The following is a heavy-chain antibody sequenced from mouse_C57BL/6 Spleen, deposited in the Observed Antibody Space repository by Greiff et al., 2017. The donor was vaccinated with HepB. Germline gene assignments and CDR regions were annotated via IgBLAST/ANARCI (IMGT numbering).Heavy chain of an antibody. J-gene: IGHJ3*01. CDR1: GFTFSDYG. CDR2: ISSGSSTI. V-gene: IGHV5-17*01. CDR3: ARLPYDYEAWFAY. Sequence: DVHLVESGGGLVKPGGSLKLSCAASGFTFSDYGMHWVRQAPEKGLEWVAYISSGSSTIYYADTVKGRFTISRDNAKNTLFLQMTSLRSEDTAMYYCARLPYDYEAWFAYWGQGTLVTVSA. D-gene: IGHD2-4*01.